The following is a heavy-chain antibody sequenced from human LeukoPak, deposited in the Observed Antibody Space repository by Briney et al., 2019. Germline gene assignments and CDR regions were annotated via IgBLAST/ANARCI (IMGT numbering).Heavy chain of an antibody. CDR3: AGDRKGLGGYYYFNAFDI. V-gene: IGHV4-31*03. CDR1: GGSISSGGYY. D-gene: IGHD3-22*01. J-gene: IGHJ3*02. Sequence: TSETLSLTCTVSGGSISSGGYYWSWIRQHPGKGLEWIGYIYYSGSTYYNPSLKSRVTISVDTSKNQFSLKLSSVTAADTAVYYCAGDRKGLGGYYYFNAFDIWGQGTMVTVSS. CDR2: IYYSGST.